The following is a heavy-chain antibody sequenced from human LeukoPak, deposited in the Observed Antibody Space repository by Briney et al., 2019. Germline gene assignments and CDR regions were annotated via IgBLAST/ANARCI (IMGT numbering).Heavy chain of an antibody. J-gene: IGHJ3*02. CDR1: GYTFTSYA. CDR3: ARDRTIYCTNGVCPNDAFDI. D-gene: IGHD2-8*01. CDR2: INAGNGNT. Sequence: ASVKVSCKASGYTFTSYAMHWVRQAPGQRLEWMGWINAGNGNTKYSQKFQGRVIITRDTSASTAYMELSSLRSEDTAVYYCARDRTIYCTNGVCPNDAFDIWGQGTMVTVSS. V-gene: IGHV1-3*01.